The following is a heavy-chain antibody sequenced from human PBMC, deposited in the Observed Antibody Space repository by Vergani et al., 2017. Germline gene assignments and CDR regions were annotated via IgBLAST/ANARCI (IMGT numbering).Heavy chain of an antibody. CDR2: INHSGST. CDR1: GGPMRGYY. Sequence: QVRLQESGPGLVKPSETLSLTCSVSGGPMRGYYWSWIRQPPGKELEWIGEINHSGSTNYNASLKSRVTISVDTSKNQFSLKLSSVTAADTAVYYCSRAWGHYYDVWSDFSPYFDCWGQGTLVTVSS. D-gene: IGHD3-3*01. J-gene: IGHJ4*02. V-gene: IGHV4-59*12. CDR3: SRAWGHYYDVWSDFSPYFDC.